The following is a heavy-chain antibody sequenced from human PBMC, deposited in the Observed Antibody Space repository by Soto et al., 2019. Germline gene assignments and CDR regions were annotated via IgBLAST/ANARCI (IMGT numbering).Heavy chain of an antibody. Sequence: EVQLLESGGGLVQPGGSLRLSCAASGFTFSSYAMSWVRQAPGKGLEWVSAISGSGGSTYYADSVKGRFTISRDNSKNTLYLQMTSLRAEDTAVYYCAKALGYYGSGSYYSPYYYGMDVWGQGTTVTVSS. CDR1: GFTFSSYA. CDR2: ISGSGGST. D-gene: IGHD3-10*01. V-gene: IGHV3-23*01. J-gene: IGHJ6*02. CDR3: AKALGYYGSGSYYSPYYYGMDV.